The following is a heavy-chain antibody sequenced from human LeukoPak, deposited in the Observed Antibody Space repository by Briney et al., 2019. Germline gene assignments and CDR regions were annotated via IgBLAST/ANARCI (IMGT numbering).Heavy chain of an antibody. V-gene: IGHV4-31*03. J-gene: IGHJ5*02. CDR3: AADVSSTFPNWIDP. CDR1: GDSISSRTYY. Sequence: SQTLSLTCSVSGDSISSRTYYWTWIRQYPEKGLDWIGYIWNSGSTNYNPSLKSRVTVSVDTSKNQFSLTLTSVTAADTALYYCAADVSSTFPNWIDPWGQGIPVIVSS. CDR2: IWNSGST. D-gene: IGHD6-6*01.